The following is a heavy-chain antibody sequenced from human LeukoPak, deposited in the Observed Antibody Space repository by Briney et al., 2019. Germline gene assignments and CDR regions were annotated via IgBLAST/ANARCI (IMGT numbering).Heavy chain of an antibody. CDR1: GFTFNSAW. CDR3: ATAGYCSGGKCYGFDH. V-gene: IGHV3-15*01. D-gene: IGHD2-15*01. J-gene: IGHJ4*02. Sequence: GSLRLSCAASGFTFNSAWMNWVRQAPGKVLEWVGRIKSKMDGGTIDYVAPVKGRFTISRDDSKNAVYLQMNSLKTDDTAVYYCATAGYCSGGKCYGFDHWGQGTLVTVSS. CDR2: IKSKMDGGTI.